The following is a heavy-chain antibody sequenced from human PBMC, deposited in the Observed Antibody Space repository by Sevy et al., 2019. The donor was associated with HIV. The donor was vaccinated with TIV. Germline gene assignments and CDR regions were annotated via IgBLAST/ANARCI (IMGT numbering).Heavy chain of an antibody. Sequence: GGSLRLSCAASGFTFSSYAMSWVRQAPGKGLEWVSAISGSGGTTYYADSVKGRFTISRDNSKNTLYLQMNSLRAEDTAVYYCAKDPYYYGHEDVWGQGTTVTVSS. CDR1: GFTFSSYA. CDR3: AKDPYYYGHEDV. J-gene: IGHJ6*02. V-gene: IGHV3-23*01. D-gene: IGHD3-10*01. CDR2: ISGSGGTT.